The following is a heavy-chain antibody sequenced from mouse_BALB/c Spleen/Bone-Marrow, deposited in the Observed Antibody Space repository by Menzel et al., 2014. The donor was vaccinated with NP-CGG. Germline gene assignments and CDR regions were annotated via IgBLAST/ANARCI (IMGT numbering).Heavy chain of an antibody. CDR3: ARSGNSSGYFDY. J-gene: IGHJ2*01. D-gene: IGHD1-1*01. V-gene: IGHV5-17*02. CDR1: GFTFSSFG. CDR2: ISSGSSTI. Sequence: EVNVVESGGGLVQPGGSRKLSCAASGFTFSSFGMHWVRQAPEKGLEWVAYISSGSSTIYYADTVMGRFTISRDNPKNTLFLQMTSLRSEDTAMYYCARSGNSSGYFDYWGQGTTLTVSS.